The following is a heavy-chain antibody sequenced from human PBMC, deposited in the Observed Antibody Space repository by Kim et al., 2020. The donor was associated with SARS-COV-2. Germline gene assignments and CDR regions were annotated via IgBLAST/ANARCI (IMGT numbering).Heavy chain of an antibody. Sequence: GKGRFTNSRNNSKTTLYLQMNSLIAEDTAVYYCAKDGYSMVRGASGDFDYWGQGTLVTVSS. V-gene: IGHV3-23*01. D-gene: IGHD3-10*01. J-gene: IGHJ4*02. CDR3: AKDGYSMVRGASGDFDY.